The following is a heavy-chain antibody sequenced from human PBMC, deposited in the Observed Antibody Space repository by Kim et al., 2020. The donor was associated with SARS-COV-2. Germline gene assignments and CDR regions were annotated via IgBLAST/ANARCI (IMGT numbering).Heavy chain of an antibody. J-gene: IGHJ5*02. CDR2: IKQDGSEK. CDR1: GFTFSSYA. D-gene: IGHD3-16*01. V-gene: IGHV3-7*01. Sequence: GGSLRLSCVASGFTFSSYAMSWVRQAPGKGLEWVANIKQDGSEKYYIDSVKGRITISRDNAKNLMYLQMSALRAEDTAVYYCARDIRGTWFDPRVQGTL. CDR3: ARDIRGTWFDP.